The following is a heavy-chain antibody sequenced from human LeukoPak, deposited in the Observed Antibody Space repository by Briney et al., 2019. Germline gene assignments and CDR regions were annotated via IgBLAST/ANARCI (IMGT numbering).Heavy chain of an antibody. D-gene: IGHD1-20*01. CDR3: ATDAFDRYNWNRPCYRY. CDR1: GGTFRSYT. V-gene: IGHV1-69*04. CDR2: IIPILGIA. J-gene: IGHJ4*02. Sequence: SVKVSCKASGGTFRSYTISWVRQAPGQGLEWMGRIIPILGIAIYAQKFQGRVTMTEDTSTDTAYMELSSLRSEDTAVYYCATDAFDRYNWNRPCYRYWGQGTLVTVSS.